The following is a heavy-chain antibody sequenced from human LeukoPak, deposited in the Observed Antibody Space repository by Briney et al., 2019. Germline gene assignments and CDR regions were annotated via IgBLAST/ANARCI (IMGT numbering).Heavy chain of an antibody. CDR3: AREKEYYTMVRGVIITN. J-gene: IGHJ4*02. D-gene: IGHD3-10*01. V-gene: IGHV1-2*02. CDR2: INPNSGGT. Sequence: ASVKVSCKASGYTFTSYGISWVRQAPGQGLEWMGWINPNSGGTNYAQKFQGRVTMTRDTSISTAYMELSRLRSDDTAVYYCAREKEYYTMVRGVIITNWGQGTLVTVSS. CDR1: GYTFTSYG.